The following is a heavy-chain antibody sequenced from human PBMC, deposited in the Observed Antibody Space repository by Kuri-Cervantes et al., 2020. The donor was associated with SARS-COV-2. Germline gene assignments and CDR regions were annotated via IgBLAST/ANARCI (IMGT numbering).Heavy chain of an antibody. D-gene: IGHD3-3*01. CDR1: GVSISSYY. CDR2: IYYSGST. V-gene: IGHV4-59*08. Sequence: ESLKISCTGPGVSISSYYWSWIRQPPGKGLEWIGYIYYSGSTNYNPSLKSRVTISVDTSKNQFSLKLSSVTAADTAVYYCARHGFDFWSGYARTYYYYYGMDVWGQGTTVTVSS. J-gene: IGHJ6*02. CDR3: ARHGFDFWSGYARTYYYYYGMDV.